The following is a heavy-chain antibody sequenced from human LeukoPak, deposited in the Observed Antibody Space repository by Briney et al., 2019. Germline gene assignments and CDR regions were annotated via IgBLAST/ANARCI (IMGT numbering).Heavy chain of an antibody. J-gene: IGHJ4*02. CDR1: GDSIGTYY. CDR3: ASSLWDDSSGYFDH. CDR2: LYNSGTD. D-gene: IGHD3-22*01. V-gene: IGHV4-4*07. Sequence: PSEPLSLTCAVSGDSIGTYYWSWIRQPAGKGLEWIGRLYNSGTDNYNTSLKSRVTMSVDTSKNRFSLELRSVTAADTAVYYCASSLWDDSSGYFDHWGQGALVTVSS.